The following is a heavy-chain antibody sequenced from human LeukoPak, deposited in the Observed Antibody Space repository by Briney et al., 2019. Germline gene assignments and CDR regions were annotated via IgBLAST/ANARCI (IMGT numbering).Heavy chain of an antibody. V-gene: IGHV3-21*01. CDR2: ISSSSSYI. CDR1: GFTFSSYS. Sequence: GGSLRLSCAASGFTFSSYSMNWVRQAPGKGLEWVSSISSSSSYIYYADSVKGRFTISRDNAKNSLYLQMNSLRAEDTAVYYCARASRSSSWYFVHYYYYMDVWGKGTTVTVSS. CDR3: ARASRSSSWYFVHYYYYMDV. J-gene: IGHJ6*03. D-gene: IGHD6-13*01.